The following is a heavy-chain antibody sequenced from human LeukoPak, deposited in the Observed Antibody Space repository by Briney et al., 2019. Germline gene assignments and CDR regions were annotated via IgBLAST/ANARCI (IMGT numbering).Heavy chain of an antibody. D-gene: IGHD1-1*01. CDR2: INAGNGNT. J-gene: IGHJ6*03. V-gene: IGHV1-3*01. CDR1: GYTFTSYA. Sequence: GASVKVSCKASGYTFTSYAMHWVRQAPGQRLEWMGWINAGNGNTKYSQKFQGRVTITRDTSASTAYMELSSLRSEDTAVYYCARDVRGGKYYYMDVWGKGTTVTVSS. CDR3: ARDVRGGKYYYMDV.